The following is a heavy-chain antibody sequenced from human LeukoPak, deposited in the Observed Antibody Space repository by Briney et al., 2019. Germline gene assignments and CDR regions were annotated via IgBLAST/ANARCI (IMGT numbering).Heavy chain of an antibody. CDR1: GFTFSRYA. CDR2: ISGSGGST. Sequence: GGSLRLSCAASGFTFSRYATSWVRQAPGKGLEWVSAISGSGGSTYYADSVKGRFTISRDNSKNTLYLQMNSLRAEDTAVYYCAKDVTLGYRDYWGQGTLVTVSS. CDR3: AKDVTLGYRDY. D-gene: IGHD2-15*01. V-gene: IGHV3-23*01. J-gene: IGHJ4*02.